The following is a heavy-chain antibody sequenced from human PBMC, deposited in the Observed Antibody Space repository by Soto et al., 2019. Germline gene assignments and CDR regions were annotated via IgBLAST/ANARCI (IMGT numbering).Heavy chain of an antibody. Sequence: SVKVSCKASGGTFSSYAISWVRQAPGQGLEWMGGIIPIFGTANYAQKFQGRVTITADESTSTAYMELSSLRSEDTAVYYCARDKYSGSYDFDYWGQGTLVTVSS. CDR3: ARDKYSGSYDFDY. CDR1: GGTFSSYA. CDR2: IIPIFGTA. D-gene: IGHD1-26*01. J-gene: IGHJ4*02. V-gene: IGHV1-69*13.